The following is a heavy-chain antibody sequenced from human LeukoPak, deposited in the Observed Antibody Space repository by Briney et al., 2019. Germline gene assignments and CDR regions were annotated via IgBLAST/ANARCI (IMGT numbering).Heavy chain of an antibody. Sequence: GGSLRLSCAASGFTVSSNYMSWVRQAPGKGLEWVSVIYSGGSTYYADSVKGRFTISRDNSKNTLYLYMNSLRGDDTALYFCAKDPGERPVGYYMDVWGKGATVTVSS. CDR3: AKDPGERPVGYYMDV. V-gene: IGHV3-53*05. CDR1: GFTVSSNY. J-gene: IGHJ6*03. D-gene: IGHD1-26*01. CDR2: IYSGGST.